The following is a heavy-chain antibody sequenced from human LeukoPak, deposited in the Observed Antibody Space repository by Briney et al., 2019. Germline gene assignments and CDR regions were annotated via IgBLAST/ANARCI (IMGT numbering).Heavy chain of an antibody. Sequence: GGSLRLSCAASGFTFSSCWMTWVRQAPGKGLEWVANIKEDGSEKYYVDSVKGRFTISRDNAKNSLYLQMDSLRAEDTALYYCARGGFYPDYWGQGTLITVSS. CDR3: ARGGFYPDY. CDR2: IKEDGSEK. J-gene: IGHJ4*02. D-gene: IGHD1-26*01. V-gene: IGHV3-7*04. CDR1: GFTFSSCW.